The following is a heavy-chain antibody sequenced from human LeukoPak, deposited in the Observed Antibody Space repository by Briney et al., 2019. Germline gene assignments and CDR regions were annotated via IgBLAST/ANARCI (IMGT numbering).Heavy chain of an antibody. CDR3: AKEGGTYSTGWYWFDP. Sequence: GGSLRLSCAASGFTFSSYAMRWVRQAPGKGLEMVPAIRDSGGSTYYANSVKGRFTISRDNSKNTLDLQMSSLRAEDTAVYYCAKEGGTYSTGWYWFDPWGQGTLVTVSS. CDR1: GFTFSSYA. CDR2: IRDSGGST. V-gene: IGHV3-23*01. D-gene: IGHD6-19*01. J-gene: IGHJ5*02.